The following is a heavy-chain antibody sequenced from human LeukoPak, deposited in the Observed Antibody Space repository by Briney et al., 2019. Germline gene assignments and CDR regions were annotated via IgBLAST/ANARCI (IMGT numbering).Heavy chain of an antibody. CDR1: GYTFTSYA. Sequence: GASVKVSCKAPGYTFTSYAMHWVRQAPGQRLEWMGWINAGNGNTKYSQKFQGRVTITRDTSASTAYMELSSLRSEDTAVYYCARQDYDFWSGYYHWFDPWGQGTLVTVSS. D-gene: IGHD3-3*01. J-gene: IGHJ5*02. CDR3: ARQDYDFWSGYYHWFDP. V-gene: IGHV1-3*01. CDR2: INAGNGNT.